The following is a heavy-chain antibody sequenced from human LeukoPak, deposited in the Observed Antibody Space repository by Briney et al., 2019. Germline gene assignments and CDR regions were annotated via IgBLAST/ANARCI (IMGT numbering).Heavy chain of an antibody. J-gene: IGHJ4*02. CDR3: ARTYYDILTGYCYYFDY. D-gene: IGHD3-9*01. CDR1: GGSISSSSYY. V-gene: IGHV4-39*01. CDR2: IYYSGST. Sequence: PSETLSLTCTVSGGSISSSSYYWGWIRQPPGKGLEWIGSIYYSGSTYYNPSLKSRVTISVDTSKNQFSLKLSSVTAADTAVYYCARTYYDILTGYCYYFDYWGQGTLVTVSS.